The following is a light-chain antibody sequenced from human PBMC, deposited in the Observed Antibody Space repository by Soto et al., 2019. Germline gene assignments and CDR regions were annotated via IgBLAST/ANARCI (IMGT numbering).Light chain of an antibody. CDR1: QDINNY. CDR3: HQYDSLPPT. J-gene: IGKJ5*01. Sequence: DIQMTQSPSSLSASVGDIVTITCQASQDINNYLNLYQQKPGKAPKLLIFDATNLETGVPSRFSGGGSRTHFSFTISSLQPEDFATYYCHQYDSLPPTFGQGTRLEIK. V-gene: IGKV1-33*01. CDR2: DAT.